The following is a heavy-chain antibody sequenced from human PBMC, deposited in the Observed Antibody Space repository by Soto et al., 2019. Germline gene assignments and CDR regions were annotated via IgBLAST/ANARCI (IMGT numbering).Heavy chain of an antibody. V-gene: IGHV1-18*01. CDR3: ARDLTPSMIGVAIDFVY. CDR1: GYTFTSYG. D-gene: IGHD3-3*01. J-gene: IGHJ4*02. Sequence: GASVKVSCKASGYTFTSYGISWVRQAPGQGLEWMGWISAYNGNTNYAQKLQGRVTMTTDTSTSTAYMELRSLRSDDTAVYYCARDLTPSMIGVAIDFVYWGQGTLVTVSS. CDR2: ISAYNGNT.